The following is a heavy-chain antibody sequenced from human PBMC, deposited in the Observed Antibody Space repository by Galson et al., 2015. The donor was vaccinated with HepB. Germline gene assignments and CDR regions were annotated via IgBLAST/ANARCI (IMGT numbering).Heavy chain of an antibody. CDR1: GYTFTGYY. CDR3: ARELSYDSSGYYYAGGNDY. J-gene: IGHJ4*02. Sequence: SVKVSCKASGYTFTGYYMHWVRQAPGQGLEWMGWINPNSGGTNYAQKFQGRVTMTRDTSISTAYVELSRLRSDDTAVYYCARELSYDSSGYYYAGGNDYWGQGTLVTVSS. D-gene: IGHD3-22*01. V-gene: IGHV1-2*02. CDR2: INPNSGGT.